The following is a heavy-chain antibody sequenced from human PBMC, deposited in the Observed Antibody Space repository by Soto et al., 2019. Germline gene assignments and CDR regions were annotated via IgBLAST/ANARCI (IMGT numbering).Heavy chain of an antibody. CDR2: INHSGST. CDR1: GGSFSAYY. D-gene: IGHD2-2*02. J-gene: IGHJ5*02. V-gene: IGHV4-34*01. Sequence: QVQLQQWGAGLLKPSETLSLTCAVYGGSFSAYYWCWIRQPPGKGLEWIGEINHSGSTNYNPSLKSRVTISVDTSKNQFSLKLSSVTAADTAVYYCTIVVVPAAIGGWFDPWGQGTLVTVSS. CDR3: TIVVVPAAIGGWFDP.